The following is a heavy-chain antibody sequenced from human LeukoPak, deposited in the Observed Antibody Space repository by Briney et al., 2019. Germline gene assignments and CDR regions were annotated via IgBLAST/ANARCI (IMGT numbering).Heavy chain of an antibody. CDR3: TTQGAVAVGSRFWYFDL. CDR1: GLTFSDAR. D-gene: IGHD6-19*01. CDR2: IKSEAEGGTT. V-gene: IGHV3-15*01. J-gene: IGHJ2*01. Sequence: GGSVALSCAPPGLTFSDARISWVRQAPGKGREWVGCIKSEAEGGTTDYGAPAKDKFTIPREDSTETPYLHLKSLRTENSPVYNSTTQGAVAVGSRFWYFDLCGRGALVTVSA.